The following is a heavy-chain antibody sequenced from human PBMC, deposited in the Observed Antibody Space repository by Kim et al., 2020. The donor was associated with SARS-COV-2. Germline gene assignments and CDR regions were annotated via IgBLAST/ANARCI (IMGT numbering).Heavy chain of an antibody. CDR2: INSDGSST. Sequence: GGSLRLSCAASGFTFSTYRMHWVRQAPGKGLVWVSRINSDGSSTDYADSVKGRFTISRDNAQNTLFLQMNSLRAEDTAVYYCAPKWDLGFWGQGTLVTVS. CDR1: GFTFSTYR. D-gene: IGHD1-26*01. CDR3: APKWDLGF. V-gene: IGHV3-74*01. J-gene: IGHJ4*02.